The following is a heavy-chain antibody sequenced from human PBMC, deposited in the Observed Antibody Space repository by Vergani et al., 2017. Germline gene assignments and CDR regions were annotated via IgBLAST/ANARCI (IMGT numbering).Heavy chain of an antibody. CDR3: ARAQGARTTGPNYYYYYMDV. J-gene: IGHJ6*03. D-gene: IGHD1-1*01. CDR1: GFTFSSYS. V-gene: IGHV3-11*01. Sequence: VQLVESGGGLVKPGGSLRLSCAASGFTFSSYSMSWIRQAPGKGLEWVSYISSSGSTIYYADSVKGRFTISRDNAKNSLYLQMNSLRAEDTAVYYCARAQGARTTGPNYYYYYMDVWGKGTTVTVSS. CDR2: ISSSGSTI.